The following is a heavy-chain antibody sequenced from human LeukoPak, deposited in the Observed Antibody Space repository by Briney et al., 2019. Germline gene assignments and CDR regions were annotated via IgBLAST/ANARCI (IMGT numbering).Heavy chain of an antibody. CDR1: GFTFSDHA. Sequence: GGSLRLSCAASGFTFSDHAMHWVRQAPGKGLEWVPAVGIAADTFYPGSVKGRFTISRENAKNSLYLQMNSLRVEDTAVYYCARGNTRGSRDGYNSDYWGQGTLVTVSS. J-gene: IGHJ4*02. CDR3: ARGNTRGSRDGYNSDY. V-gene: IGHV3-13*01. D-gene: IGHD5-24*01. CDR2: VGIAADT.